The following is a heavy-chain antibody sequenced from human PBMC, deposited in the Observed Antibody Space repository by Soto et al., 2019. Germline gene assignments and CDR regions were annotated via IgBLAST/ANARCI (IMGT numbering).Heavy chain of an antibody. CDR1: GFSISSGYY. D-gene: IGHD6-6*01. Sequence: KTSETLSLTCDVSGFSISSGYYWGWIRQPPGKGLEWIGSIYPSGNTYYTPSLKERLTVSLDTSRNQFSLRLASVTPADTALYFCARVSPYYTRPDDGFDYWGRGTLVTVSS. CDR3: ARVSPYYTRPDDGFDY. J-gene: IGHJ4*02. V-gene: IGHV4-38-2*01. CDR2: IYPSGNT.